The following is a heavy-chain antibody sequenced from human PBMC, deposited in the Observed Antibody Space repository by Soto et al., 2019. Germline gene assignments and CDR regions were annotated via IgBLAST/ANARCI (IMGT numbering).Heavy chain of an antibody. CDR3: AMRIEGTGRTLDY. V-gene: IGHV3-7*05. CDR1: GLTFRAYW. CDR2: IDQDGSGK. J-gene: IGHJ4*02. D-gene: IGHD1-26*01. Sequence: VHLVESGGGLVQRGGSLRLSCAASGLTFRAYWMSWVRQAPGKGLEWVANIDQDGSGKYYVDSVRGRFTISRDNSHNSLYLQTKSLRDEDPAVYFGAMRIEGTGRTLDYWGQGTRVTVSS.